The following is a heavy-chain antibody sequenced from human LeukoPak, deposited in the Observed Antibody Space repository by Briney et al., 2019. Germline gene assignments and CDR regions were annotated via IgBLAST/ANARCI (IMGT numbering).Heavy chain of an antibody. CDR2: VYPGGSA. CDR1: GGSIGNSHW. CDR3: ARHEGYSFKY. V-gene: IGHV4-4*02. Sequence: KPSETLSLTCAVSGGSIGNSHWWSWVRQPPEKGLEWIGQVYPGGSAVYNPSFMSRVTLSLDKSRNHLSLFLTSVIAADTAVYFCARHEGYSFKYWGQGALVTVSS. J-gene: IGHJ4*02.